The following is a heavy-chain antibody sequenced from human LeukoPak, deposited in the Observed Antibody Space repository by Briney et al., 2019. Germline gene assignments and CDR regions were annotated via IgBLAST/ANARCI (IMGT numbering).Heavy chain of an antibody. J-gene: IGHJ4*02. V-gene: IGHV1-8*02. Sequence: ASVKVSCKASGGTFSSYAINWVRQATGQGLEWMGWMNPNSGNTGYAQKFQGRVTMTRNTSISTAYMELSSLRSEDTAVYYCARGLGQWLALDYWGQGTLVTVSS. D-gene: IGHD6-19*01. CDR2: MNPNSGNT. CDR3: ARGLGQWLALDY. CDR1: GGTFSSYA.